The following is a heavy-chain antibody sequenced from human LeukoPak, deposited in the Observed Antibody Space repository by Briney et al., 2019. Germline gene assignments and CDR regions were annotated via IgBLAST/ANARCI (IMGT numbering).Heavy chain of an antibody. V-gene: IGHV3-7*01. J-gene: IGHJ4*02. CDR3: ARDYDYSLDY. Sequence: GGSLRLSCAASGLTFSSYWMSWVRQAPGKGLEWVANINLDGSDKSYLGSVKGRFTISRDNAKNSLYLQMNSLGAEDTAVYYCARDYDYSLDYWGQGTLVTVSS. CDR1: GLTFSSYW. D-gene: IGHD4/OR15-4a*01. CDR2: INLDGSDK.